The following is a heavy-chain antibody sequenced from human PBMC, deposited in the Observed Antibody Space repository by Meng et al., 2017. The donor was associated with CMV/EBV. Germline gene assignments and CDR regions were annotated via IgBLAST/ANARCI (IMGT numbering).Heavy chain of an antibody. J-gene: IGHJ4*02. CDR2: IYWDDAK. CDR1: AFSLSTSGVG. D-gene: IGHD6-13*01. V-gene: IGHV2-5*02. Sequence: QITVKASGPTPVKPTQTLTLPCPFSAFSLSTSGVGVGWIRQPPGKALEWLALIYWDDAKRYSPSLKSRLTITKDTSKNQVVLTMTNMDPVDTATYYCARIAAAGRFDYWGQGTLVTVSS. CDR3: ARIAAAGRFDY.